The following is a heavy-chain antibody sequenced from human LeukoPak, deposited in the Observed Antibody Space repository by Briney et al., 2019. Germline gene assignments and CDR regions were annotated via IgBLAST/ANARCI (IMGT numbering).Heavy chain of an antibody. Sequence: SETLSLTCTVSGGSISSGDYYWSWIRQPPGKGLEWIGYIYYSGSTYYNPSLKSRVTISVDTSKNQFSLKLSSVTAADTAVYYCAREALEYSTYYYYYYYMDVWGKGTTVNVSS. D-gene: IGHD6-6*01. J-gene: IGHJ6*03. CDR3: AREALEYSTYYYYYYYMDV. CDR1: GGSISSGDYY. CDR2: IYYSGST. V-gene: IGHV4-30-4*08.